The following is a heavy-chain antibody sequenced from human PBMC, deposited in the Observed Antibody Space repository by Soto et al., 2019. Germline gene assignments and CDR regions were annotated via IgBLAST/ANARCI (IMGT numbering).Heavy chain of an antibody. J-gene: IGHJ5*02. Sequence: QITLKESGPTLVKPTQTLTLTCTFSGFSLSTSGVGVGWIRQPPGKALEWLALIYWDDDKRYSPSLKSRLTITKDTSKNQVVLTLTNMDPVDTATYYCAQRQSSRAAAGFDPWGQGTLVTVSS. CDR2: IYWDDDK. CDR1: GFSLSTSGVG. D-gene: IGHD6-13*01. V-gene: IGHV2-5*02. CDR3: AQRQSSRAAAGFDP.